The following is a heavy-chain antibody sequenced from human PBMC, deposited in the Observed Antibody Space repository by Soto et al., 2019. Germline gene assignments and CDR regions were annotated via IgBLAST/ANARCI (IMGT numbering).Heavy chain of an antibody. V-gene: IGHV3-23*01. D-gene: IGHD6-19*01. Sequence: EVQLLESGGGLLQPGGSLRLSCAASGFTFSIYAMTWVRQAPGKGLEWVSTISGSGTSAYYADSVKGRFTFSRDNSKNTLHLQMNSLRAEDTALYYCAKLGSNGWYDAFDIWGQGTVVTVSS. CDR1: GFTFSIYA. CDR2: ISGSGTSA. J-gene: IGHJ3*02. CDR3: AKLGSNGWYDAFDI.